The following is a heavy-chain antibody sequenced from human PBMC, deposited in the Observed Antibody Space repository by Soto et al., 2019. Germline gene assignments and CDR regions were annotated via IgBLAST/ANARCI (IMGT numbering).Heavy chain of an antibody. Sequence: GGSLRLSGAASGFTFSDYYMSWIRQAPGKGLEWVSYISSSGSTIYYADSVKGRFTISRDNAKNSLYLQMNSLRAEDTAVYYWARPWDTAMVSTWNYWGQGTLVTVSS. V-gene: IGHV3-11*01. CDR3: ARPWDTAMVSTWNY. CDR1: GFTFSDYY. CDR2: ISSSGSTI. J-gene: IGHJ4*02. D-gene: IGHD5-18*01.